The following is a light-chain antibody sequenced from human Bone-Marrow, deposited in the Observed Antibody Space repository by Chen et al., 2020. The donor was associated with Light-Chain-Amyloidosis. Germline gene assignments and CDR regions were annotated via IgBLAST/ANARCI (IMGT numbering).Light chain of an antibody. J-gene: IGLJ3*02. CDR3: SSYTSSRKNWV. CDR1: SSDVAIYYY. V-gene: IGLV2-14*01. CDR2: KIS. Sequence: QSALPQPASVSGSPGQSITISCTGTSSDVAIYYYDSWYQQVPGKAPKLMIYKISNRPSGVSERGSGSKSGNTASLTISGLQAEEEADYYCSSYTSSRKNWVCGEGTKLTVL.